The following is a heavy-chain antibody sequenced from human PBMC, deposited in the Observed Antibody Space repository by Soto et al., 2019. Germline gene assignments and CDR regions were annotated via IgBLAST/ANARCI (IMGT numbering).Heavy chain of an antibody. D-gene: IGHD3-3*01. Sequence: ASVKVSCTVSGYTLTELSMHWVRQAPGKGLEWMGGFDPEDGETIYAQKFQGRVTMTEDTSTDTAYMELSSLRSEDTAVYYCAFVYRLYDFWSGYFRVLAFWGQGTLV. CDR1: GYTLTELS. CDR3: AFVYRLYDFWSGYFRVLAF. J-gene: IGHJ4*02. CDR2: FDPEDGET. V-gene: IGHV1-24*01.